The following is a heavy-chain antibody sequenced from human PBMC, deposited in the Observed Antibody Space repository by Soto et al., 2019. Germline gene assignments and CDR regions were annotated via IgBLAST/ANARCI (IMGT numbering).Heavy chain of an antibody. Sequence: GGSLRLSCVASGFTFSSHSMNWVRQAPGKGLEWVSYISGGSKSIYYAASVKGRFTISRDNAKNSLYLEMNSLRDEDTAVYSCVRDSRRCYGMDVWGPGTTVTVSS. J-gene: IGHJ6*02. CDR3: VRDSRRCYGMDV. D-gene: IGHD4-17*01. CDR1: GFTFSSHS. CDR2: ISGGSKSI. V-gene: IGHV3-48*02.